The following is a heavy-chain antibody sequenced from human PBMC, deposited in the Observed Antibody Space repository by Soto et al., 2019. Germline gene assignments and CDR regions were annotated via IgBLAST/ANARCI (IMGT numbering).Heavy chain of an antibody. CDR2: ISHDGSNQ. V-gene: IGHV3-30*18. J-gene: IGHJ4*02. Sequence: QVQPVESGGGVVQPGGSLRLSCVASGFTLRTSGMHWVRQAPSKGLEWVAVISHDGSNQFYAESVKGRFTISRDNSKNMLYLQMNSLRADDSAVYFCAKDSSAAFDYWGQGTVVTVSS. D-gene: IGHD6-25*01. CDR1: GFTLRTSG. CDR3: AKDSSAAFDY.